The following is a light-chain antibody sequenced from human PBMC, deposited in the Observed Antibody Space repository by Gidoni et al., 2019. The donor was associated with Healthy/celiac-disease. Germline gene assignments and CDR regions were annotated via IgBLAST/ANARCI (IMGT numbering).Light chain of an antibody. CDR1: QSVSSY. CDR3: QQRSNWPPS. J-gene: IGKJ4*01. CDR2: DAS. Sequence: EIVLTQSPATLSLSPGERATLPCRASQSVSSYLAWSQQKPGQAPRLPIYDASNRATGIPARFSGSGSGTDFTLTISSLEPEDFAVYYCQQRSNWPPSFGGGTKVEIK. V-gene: IGKV3-11*01.